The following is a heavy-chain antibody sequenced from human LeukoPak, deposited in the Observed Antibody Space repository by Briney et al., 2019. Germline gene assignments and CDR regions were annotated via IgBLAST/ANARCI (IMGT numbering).Heavy chain of an antibody. Sequence: GESLKISCKGSGYSFTSYWIGWVRQMPGKGLEWRGIIYPGDSDTRYSPSFQGQVTISADKSISTAYLQWSSLKASDTAMYYCARDSSGYRGHYYGMDVWGQGTTVTVSS. J-gene: IGHJ6*02. V-gene: IGHV5-51*01. CDR2: IYPGDSDT. CDR1: GYSFTSYW. D-gene: IGHD3-22*01. CDR3: ARDSSGYRGHYYGMDV.